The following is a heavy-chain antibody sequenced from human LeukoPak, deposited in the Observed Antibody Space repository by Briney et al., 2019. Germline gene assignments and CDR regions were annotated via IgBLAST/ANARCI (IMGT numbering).Heavy chain of an antibody. J-gene: IGHJ2*01. CDR2: IYHTGST. CDR3: ARVAQKLERIVVAGTSEWRANWFFDL. Sequence: PSETLSLTCTVSGVSINAYYWNWFRQPPGKRLEWIGYIYHTGSTNYNPSLKSRVTMSVDTSKNQFSLKLRSVTAADTAVYYCARVAQKLERIVVAGTSEWRANWFFDLWGRGTLVTVSS. CDR1: GVSINAYY. D-gene: IGHD6-19*01. V-gene: IGHV4-59*12.